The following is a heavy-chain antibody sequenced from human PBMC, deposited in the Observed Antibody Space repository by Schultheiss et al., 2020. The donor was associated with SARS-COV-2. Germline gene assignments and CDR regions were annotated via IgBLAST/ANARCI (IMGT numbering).Heavy chain of an antibody. Sequence: ASVKVSCKASGYTFTSYGISWVRQAPGQGLEWMGWISAYNGNTNYAQKLQGRVTMTTDTSTSTAYMELRSLRSDDTAVYYCYFRGSAAGTDRYYFDYWGQGTLVTVSS. CDR1: GYTFTSYG. CDR2: ISAYNGNT. J-gene: IGHJ4*02. V-gene: IGHV1-18*01. D-gene: IGHD6-13*01. CDR3: YFRGSAAGTDRYYFDY.